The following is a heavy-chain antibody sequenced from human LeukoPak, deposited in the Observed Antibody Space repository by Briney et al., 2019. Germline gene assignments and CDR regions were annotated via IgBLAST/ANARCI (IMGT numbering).Heavy chain of an antibody. CDR2: IYYTGST. D-gene: IGHD4-11*01. V-gene: IGHV4-59*01. J-gene: IGHJ4*02. CDR1: GGSISSYY. Sequence: SETLSLTCSVSGGSISSYYWSWIRQPPGKGLEWIGYIYYTGSTNYNPSLKSRVAISVDTSKNQFSLKLSSVTAADTAVYYCARLRGNYFPDYWGQGSLVTVSS. CDR3: ARLRGNYFPDY.